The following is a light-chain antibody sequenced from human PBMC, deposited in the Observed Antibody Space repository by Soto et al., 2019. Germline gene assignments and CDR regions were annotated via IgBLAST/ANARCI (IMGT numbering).Light chain of an antibody. V-gene: IGKV3-15*01. J-gene: IGKJ1*01. CDR3: QQSIRGT. Sequence: EIVMTQSPATLSVSPGERATLSCRASQSVSSNLAWYQQKPGQAPRLLIYGASTMTTGIPARFSGSGSGTEFTPTISSLQSEDFAVYYSQQSIRGTFGQGTKVEIK. CDR1: QSVSSN. CDR2: GAS.